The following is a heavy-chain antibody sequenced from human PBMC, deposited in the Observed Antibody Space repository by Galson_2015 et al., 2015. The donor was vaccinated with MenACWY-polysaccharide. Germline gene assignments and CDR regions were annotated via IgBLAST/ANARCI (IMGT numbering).Heavy chain of an antibody. CDR2: INNDATTI. J-gene: IGHJ4*02. CDR1: GFTFSSDW. V-gene: IGHV3-74*01. Sequence: SQRLSCAASGFTFSSDWMHWVRQAPGKGLVWVSRINNDATTINYADSVKGRFIISRDNAKNTLYLQMNSLRAEDTAVCYCARRGGSYYDSWGQGTLVTVSS. D-gene: IGHD3-10*01. CDR3: ARRGGSYYDS.